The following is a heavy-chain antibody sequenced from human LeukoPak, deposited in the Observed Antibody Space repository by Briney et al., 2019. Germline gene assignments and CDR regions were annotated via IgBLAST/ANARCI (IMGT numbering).Heavy chain of an antibody. CDR3: ARDYSSSSTFDS. CDR1: GFTFSSHW. D-gene: IGHD6-13*01. CDR2: INTDGRST. J-gene: IGHJ4*02. V-gene: IGHV3-74*01. Sequence: GGSLRLSCAASGFTFSSHWIHWVRQGPGKGLVWVSRINTDGRSTSYADSVKGRFTISRDNAKNTLYLQMNSLRDEDTAIYYCARDYSSSSTFDSWGQGTLVTVSS.